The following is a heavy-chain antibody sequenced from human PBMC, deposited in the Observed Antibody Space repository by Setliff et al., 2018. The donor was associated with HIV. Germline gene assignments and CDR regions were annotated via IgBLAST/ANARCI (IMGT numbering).Heavy chain of an antibody. V-gene: IGHV3-23*01. CDR3: AKTSNTGYLFCSDY. D-gene: IGHD3-9*01. CDR2: ISGSGVNS. CDR1: GFTFSNYV. Sequence: PGGSLRLSCAASGFTFSNYVINWVRQAPGKGLEWISGISGSGVNSYYADSVKGRFTISRDNSKNTVYLQMNSLRAVDTAVYYCAKTSNTGYLFCSDYWGQGTLVTVSS. J-gene: IGHJ4*02.